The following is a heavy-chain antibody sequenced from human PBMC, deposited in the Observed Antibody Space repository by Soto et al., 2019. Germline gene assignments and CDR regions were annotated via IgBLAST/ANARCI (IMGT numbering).Heavy chain of an antibody. Sequence: ASVKVSCKASGYTFTSYAMHWVRQAPGQRLEWMGWINAGNGNTKYSQKFQGRVTITRDTSASTAYMELSSLRSEDTAVYYCARADDSSGYYASVGMDVWGQRTTVTVSS. CDR2: INAGNGNT. J-gene: IGHJ6*02. V-gene: IGHV1-3*01. D-gene: IGHD3-22*01. CDR1: GYTFTSYA. CDR3: ARADDSSGYYASVGMDV.